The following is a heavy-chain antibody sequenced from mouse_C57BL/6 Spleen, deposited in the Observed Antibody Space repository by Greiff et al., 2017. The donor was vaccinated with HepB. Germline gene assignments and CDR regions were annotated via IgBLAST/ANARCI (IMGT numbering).Heavy chain of an antibody. CDR3: GRWDPETFRFAY. CDR2: IYPGDGDT. D-gene: IGHD4-1*01. Sequence: VQLQQSGPELVKPGASVKISCKASGYAFSSSWMNWVKQRPGKGLEWIGRIYPGDGDTNYNGKFKGKATLTADKSSSTAYMQLSSLTSEDSAVYCCGRWDPETFRFAYWGQGTLVTVSA. CDR1: GYAFSSSW. J-gene: IGHJ3*01. V-gene: IGHV1-82*01.